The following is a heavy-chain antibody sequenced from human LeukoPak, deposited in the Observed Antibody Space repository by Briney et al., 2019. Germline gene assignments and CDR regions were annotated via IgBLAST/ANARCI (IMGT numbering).Heavy chain of an antibody. V-gene: IGHV3-11*01. CDR3: AREGIVATISTWYYYGMDV. J-gene: IGHJ6*02. CDR2: ISSSGSTI. CDR1: GFTFSDYY. D-gene: IGHD5-12*01. Sequence: GGSLRLSCAASGFTFSDYYMSWIRQAPGKGLEWVSYISSSGSTIYYADSVKGRFTISRDNAKNSLYLQMNSLRAEDTAVYYCAREGIVATISTWYYYGMDVWGQGTTVIVSS.